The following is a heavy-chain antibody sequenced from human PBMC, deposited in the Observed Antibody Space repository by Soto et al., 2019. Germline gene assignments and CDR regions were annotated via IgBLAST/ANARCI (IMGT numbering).Heavy chain of an antibody. CDR1: GFNFNTYW. D-gene: IGHD2-15*01. CDR2: IKQDGSEK. Sequence: EVQLVESGGGSVQPGGALKLSCAASGFNFNTYWMGLFRQAPGKGLDWVANIKQDGSEKYYGDSVRCRFTISRDNANKSLYLHINSVRAEDTAVYFCARDSNVVVPAAIPYVDVWGQGANGTVSS. V-gene: IGHV3-7*03. J-gene: IGHJ6*02. CDR3: ARDSNVVVPAAIPYVDV.